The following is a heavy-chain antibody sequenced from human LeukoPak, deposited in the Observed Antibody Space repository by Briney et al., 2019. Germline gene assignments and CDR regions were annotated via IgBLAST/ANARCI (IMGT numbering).Heavy chain of an antibody. CDR3: ARDGYYDILTGIYY. V-gene: IGHV3-30*03. Sequence: GRSLRLSCAASGFAFSTYGMHWVRQAPGKGLEGVAVISYDGSSQYYADSVKGRFTISRDNSKNTLYLQMNSLRAEDTAVYYCARDGYYDILTGIYYWGQGTLVTVSS. CDR1: GFAFSTYG. D-gene: IGHD3-9*01. J-gene: IGHJ4*02. CDR2: ISYDGSSQ.